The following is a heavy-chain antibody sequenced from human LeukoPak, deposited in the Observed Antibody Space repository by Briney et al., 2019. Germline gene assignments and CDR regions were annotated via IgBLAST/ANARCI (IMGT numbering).Heavy chain of an antibody. J-gene: IGHJ5*02. V-gene: IGHV3-30-3*01. CDR2: LSYDGSTK. Sequence: GGSLRLSCAASGFTFSTYAMHWVRQAPGKGLEWVAVLSYDGSTKYYADSLKGRFTISRDNPRNTLYLQMNGLRADDTAVYYCARDHSMDYGNWFDPWGQGTLVTVSS. D-gene: IGHD4-17*01. CDR3: ARDHSMDYGNWFDP. CDR1: GFTFSTYA.